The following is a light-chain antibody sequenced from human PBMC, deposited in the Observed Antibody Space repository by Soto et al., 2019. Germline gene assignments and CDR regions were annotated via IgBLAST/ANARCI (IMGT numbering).Light chain of an antibody. CDR2: GAS. CDR1: QSSSTW. V-gene: IGKV1-5*01. J-gene: IGKJ1*01. CDR3: QQYDSYWES. Sequence: DIQMTQSPSTLSASEGDRVTITCRASQSSSTWLAWYQQKPGKAPKLLIYGASSLENGVPSRFSGSRSGTEFTLTITSLQPDDFATYYCQQYDSYWESFGQGTKVEIK.